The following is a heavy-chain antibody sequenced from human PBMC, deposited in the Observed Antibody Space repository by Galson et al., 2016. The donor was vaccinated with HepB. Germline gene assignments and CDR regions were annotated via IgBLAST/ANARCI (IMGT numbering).Heavy chain of an antibody. D-gene: IGHD3-10*01. Sequence: SLRLSCAASGMTFSDSYMSWIRQPPGRGLEWVAYIRSASATISYADSVRGRFTISRDNRRSLLFLEMNSLRAEDTVLYYCSNDQNPRGFDYWGQGTLVTVSS. CDR1: GMTFSDSY. CDR2: IRSASATI. J-gene: IGHJ4*02. V-gene: IGHV3-11*01. CDR3: SNDQNPRGFDY.